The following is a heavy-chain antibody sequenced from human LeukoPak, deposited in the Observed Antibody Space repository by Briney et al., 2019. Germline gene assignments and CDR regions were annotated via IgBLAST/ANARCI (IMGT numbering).Heavy chain of an antibody. CDR2: INHSGST. Sequence: SSETLSLTCAVYGGSFSGYYWSWIRQPPGKGLEWIGEINHSGSTNYNPSLKSRVTISVDTSKNQFSLKLSSVTAADTAVYYCARGVSSTRQDYYFDYWGQGTLVTVSS. CDR3: ARGVSSTRQDYYFDY. D-gene: IGHD2-2*01. J-gene: IGHJ4*02. V-gene: IGHV4-34*01. CDR1: GGSFSGYY.